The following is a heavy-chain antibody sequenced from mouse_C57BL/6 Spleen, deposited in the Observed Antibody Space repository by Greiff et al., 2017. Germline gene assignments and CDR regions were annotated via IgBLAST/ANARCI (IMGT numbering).Heavy chain of an antibody. V-gene: IGHV6-3*01. CDR1: GFTFSNYW. D-gene: IGHD4-1*01. CDR3: TVIWGY. J-gene: IGHJ2*01. CDR2: IRLKSDNYAT. Sequence: VQLKESGGGLVQPGGSMKLSCVASGFTFSNYWMNWVRQSPWKGLEWVAQIRLKSDNYATHYAVSVKGRFTISREDSKSSVYLQMNNLRAEDTGIYYCTVIWGYWGQGTTLTVSS.